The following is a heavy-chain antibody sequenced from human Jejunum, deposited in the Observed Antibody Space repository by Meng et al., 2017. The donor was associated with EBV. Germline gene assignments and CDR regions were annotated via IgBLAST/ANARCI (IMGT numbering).Heavy chain of an antibody. CDR2: INTRTGNP. D-gene: IGHD2-21*02. V-gene: IGHV7-4-1*02. J-gene: IGHJ4*02. CDR3: ASDISTATFGY. Sequence: QVKLLQSGSELKKPGASVKVSRKAYGYTFSRYAMNWVRQAPGQGLEWMGWINTRTGNPAYAQGFTGRFVFSLDTSVSTAYLQISSLKAEDTAVYYCASDISTATFGYWGQGTLVTVSS. CDR1: GYTFSRYA.